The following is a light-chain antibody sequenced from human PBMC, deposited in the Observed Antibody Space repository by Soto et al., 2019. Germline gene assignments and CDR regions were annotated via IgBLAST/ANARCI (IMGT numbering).Light chain of an antibody. CDR3: SSYTSNGTLV. CDR1: SSDVGGYNY. V-gene: IGLV2-14*01. J-gene: IGLJ2*01. Sequence: QSALTQPASVSGSPGQSITISCTGTSSDVGGYNYVSWYQQHPDKAPKLMIYEVTNRPSGVSNRFSGSKSGNTASLTISGLQAEDEADYYCSSYTSNGTLVFGGGTKVTVL. CDR2: EVT.